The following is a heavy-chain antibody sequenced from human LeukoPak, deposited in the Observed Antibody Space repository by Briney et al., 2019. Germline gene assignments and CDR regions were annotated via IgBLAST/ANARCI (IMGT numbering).Heavy chain of an antibody. CDR3: ATDGAGFDT. Sequence: GGSLRHPRAASGFHFNDYYMSWLRPAPGKGLEWISYINIGGTNTHYADSVKGRFTISRDHAKKSLYLEMNNLRAEDTAVYHCATDGAGFDTWGQGVLVTVSS. J-gene: IGHJ5*02. V-gene: IGHV3-11*01. CDR1: GFHFNDYY. CDR2: INIGGTNT.